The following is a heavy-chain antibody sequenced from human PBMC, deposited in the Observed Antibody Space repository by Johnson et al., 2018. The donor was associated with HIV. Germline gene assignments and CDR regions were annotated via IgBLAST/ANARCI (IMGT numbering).Heavy chain of an antibody. CDR1: GFTFSSYA. J-gene: IGHJ3*01. D-gene: IGHD6-25*01. CDR2: ISYDGSNK. V-gene: IGHV3-30*14. CDR3: AIDGPSAAV. Sequence: QVQLVESGGGVVQPGRSLRLSCAASGFTFSSYAMHWVRQAPGKGLEWVAVISYDGSNKYYADSVKGRFTISRENSKNTVYLQMNSLRAEDTAVYYCAIDGPSAAVWGQGTMVTVSS.